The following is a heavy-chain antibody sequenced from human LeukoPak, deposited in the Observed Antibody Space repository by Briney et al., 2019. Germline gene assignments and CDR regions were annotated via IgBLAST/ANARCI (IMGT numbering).Heavy chain of an antibody. J-gene: IGHJ6*01. V-gene: IGHV3-7*01. D-gene: IGHD2-2*01. CDR1: GLTFSSYW. CDR2: IKQDGSEK. Sequence: GGSRRLSCAASGLTFSSYWMLWVRKPPGKGLEWVASIKQDGSEKYYVDSMKGRFTISRDNAKNSLYLQMNSLRAEDTAVYYCARMPRGPDVWGKGTTVTVSS. CDR3: ARMPRGPDV.